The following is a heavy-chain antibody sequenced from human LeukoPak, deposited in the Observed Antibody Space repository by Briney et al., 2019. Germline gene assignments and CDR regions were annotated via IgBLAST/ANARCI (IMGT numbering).Heavy chain of an antibody. CDR1: GGSISSYY. CDR3: ARNYGSRSYFSYYGMDV. CDR2: IYYSGST. Sequence: SETLSLTCTVSGGSISSYYWSWIRQPPGKGLEGIGYIYYSGSTNYNPSLKSRVTISVDTSKNQFSLKLSSVTAADTAVYYCARNYGSRSYFSYYGMDVWGKGTTVTVSS. J-gene: IGHJ6*04. V-gene: IGHV4-59*01. D-gene: IGHD3-10*01.